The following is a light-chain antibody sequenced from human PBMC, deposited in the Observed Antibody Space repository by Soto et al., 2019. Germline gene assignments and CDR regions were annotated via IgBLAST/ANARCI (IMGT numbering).Light chain of an antibody. J-gene: IGKJ1*01. V-gene: IGKV3-15*01. Sequence: IVLTQSPDTLSLSPGERSTLSCMASQSVSSNYLAWYQQKLGQAPRLLIYDASRRATGIPARFSGSGSGTEFTLTISSLPSEDFEVYYCQQYNNSPRTFGQGTKVDIK. CDR1: QSVSSN. CDR2: DAS. CDR3: QQYNNSPRT.